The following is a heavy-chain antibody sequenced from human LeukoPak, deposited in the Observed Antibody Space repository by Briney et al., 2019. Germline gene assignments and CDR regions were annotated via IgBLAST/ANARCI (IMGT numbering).Heavy chain of an antibody. CDR2: IYYTGTT. CDR3: ARGYGRYFDY. CDR1: NGSISSFC. Sequence: SETLSLTCTVSNGSISSFCWTWIRQPPRKGLEWIGYIYYTGTTDYNPSLKSRVTISVDTSKNQFSLKLSSVTAADTAVYYCARGYGRYFDYWGQGTLVTVSS. V-gene: IGHV4-59*01. D-gene: IGHD5-18*01. J-gene: IGHJ4*02.